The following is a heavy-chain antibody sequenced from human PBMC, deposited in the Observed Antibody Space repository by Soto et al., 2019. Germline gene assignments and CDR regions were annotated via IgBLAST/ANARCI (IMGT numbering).Heavy chain of an antibody. V-gene: IGHV4-39*01. J-gene: IGHJ5*02. CDR3: AGQTFTIAAASYGRSNWFDP. CDR1: GGSITSSSHF. D-gene: IGHD6-25*01. Sequence: SETLSLTCSASGGSITSSSHFWGWVRQPPGKGLEWIGTIYFTGNTYYTPSLKSRLTMSIDTSKNEFSLRLNSVTAADTAVYYCAGQTFTIAAASYGRSNWFDPWGPGTLVNVSS. CDR2: IYFTGNT.